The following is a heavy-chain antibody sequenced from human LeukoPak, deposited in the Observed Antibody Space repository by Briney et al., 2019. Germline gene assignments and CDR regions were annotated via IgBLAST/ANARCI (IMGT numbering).Heavy chain of an antibody. CDR2: INHSGST. J-gene: IGHJ4*02. CDR1: GGSFSGYY. CDR3: ARAGSGAYGSGREVDY. D-gene: IGHD3-10*01. V-gene: IGHV4-34*01. Sequence: SEPLSLTCAVYGGSFSGYYWSWIRQPRGKGLEWIGEINHSGSTNYNPSLKSRVTISVDTSKNQFSLKLSSVTAADTAVYYCARAGSGAYGSGREVDYWGQGTLVTVSS.